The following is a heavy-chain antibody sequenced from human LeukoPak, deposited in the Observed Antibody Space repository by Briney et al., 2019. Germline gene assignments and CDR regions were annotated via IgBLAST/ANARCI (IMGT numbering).Heavy chain of an antibody. D-gene: IGHD3-22*01. Sequence: LVKVSCKASGGTFSSYAISWVRQAPGQGLEWMGGIIPIFGTANYAQKFQGRVTITTDESTSTAYMELSSLRSEDTAVYYCASHYYDSSGYYSEDYWGQGTLVTVSS. CDR1: GGTFSSYA. CDR3: ASHYYDSSGYYSEDY. CDR2: IIPIFGTA. V-gene: IGHV1-69*05. J-gene: IGHJ4*02.